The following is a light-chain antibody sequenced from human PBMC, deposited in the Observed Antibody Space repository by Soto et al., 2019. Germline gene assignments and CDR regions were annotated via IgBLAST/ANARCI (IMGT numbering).Light chain of an antibody. J-gene: IGLJ2*01. V-gene: IGLV2-14*01. CDR3: SSYSRNSTVG. Sequence: QSALTPPASVSGSPGQSITISCTGTSSDVGGYNYVSWYQQHPGKAPKLMIYDVSNRPSGVSNRFSGSKSGNTASLTISVLQAEDEADYYCSSYSRNSTVGFGGGTKVTVL. CDR2: DVS. CDR1: SSDVGGYNY.